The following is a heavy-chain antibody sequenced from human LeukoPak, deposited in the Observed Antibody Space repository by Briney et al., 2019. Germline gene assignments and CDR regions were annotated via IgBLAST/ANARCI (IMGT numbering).Heavy chain of an antibody. V-gene: IGHV1-24*01. CDR2: FDPEDGET. J-gene: IGHJ4*02. D-gene: IGHD3-16*02. CDR1: GYTLTELS. CDR3: ATGCPYDYVWGSYRCY. Sequence: GASVNVSFTVSGYTLTELSMHWVRQAPGKGLEWMGGFDPEDGETIYAQKFQGRVTMTEDTSTDTAYMELSSLGSEDTAVYYCATGCPYDYVWGSYRCYWGQGTLVTVSS.